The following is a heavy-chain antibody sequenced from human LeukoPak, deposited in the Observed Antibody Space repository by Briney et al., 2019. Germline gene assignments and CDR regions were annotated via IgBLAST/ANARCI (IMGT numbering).Heavy chain of an antibody. J-gene: IGHJ5*02. CDR1: GYTLTIYY. CDR2: INPGGGST. D-gene: IGHD3-22*01. Sequence: ASVKVSCKASGYTLTIYYMYWVRQAPGQGLEWMGLINPGGGSTNYAQKFQGRVTVTRDMSTSTVYMELSSLRSDDTAVYYCARGVHVRKYDSNHNCFDPWGQGTLVTVSS. CDR3: ARGVHVRKYDSNHNCFDP. V-gene: IGHV1-46*01.